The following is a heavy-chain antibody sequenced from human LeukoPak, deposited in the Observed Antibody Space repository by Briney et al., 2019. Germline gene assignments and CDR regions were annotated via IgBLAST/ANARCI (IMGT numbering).Heavy chain of an antibody. J-gene: IGHJ4*02. V-gene: IGHV3-23*01. D-gene: IGHD3-3*01. CDR2: ISGSGDST. CDR3: AKGAYYAD. CDR1: GFTFSSYS. Sequence: GGALRLSCAASGFTFSSYSMNWVRQAPGKGLEWVSTISGSGDSTYYADSVKGRFTSSRDNSKNTLYLQMNSLRAEDTAVYYCAKGAYYADWGQGTMVTVSS.